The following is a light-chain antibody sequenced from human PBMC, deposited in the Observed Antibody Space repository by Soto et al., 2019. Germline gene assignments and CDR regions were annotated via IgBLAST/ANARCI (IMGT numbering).Light chain of an antibody. CDR3: QQYYSTPWT. J-gene: IGKJ1*01. CDR1: QSVLYSSNNKNY. CDR2: WAS. Sequence: DMVMTQSPDSLAVSLGERATVNCKSSQSVLYSSNNKNYLAWYQQKPGQPPKLLIYWASTRESGVPDRFSGSGSGTDFTLTISSLQAEDVAVYYCQQYYSTPWTFGQVSIVDI. V-gene: IGKV4-1*01.